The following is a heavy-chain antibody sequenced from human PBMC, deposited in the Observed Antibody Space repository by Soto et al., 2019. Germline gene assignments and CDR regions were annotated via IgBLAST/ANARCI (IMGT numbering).Heavy chain of an antibody. Sequence: EVPLVESGGGLIQPGGSLRLSCAASGFSVSSKYMIWVRQAPGKGLEWVSVIYSGGHTYYADSVKGRFSISRDSSKNTVSLQMSSLRAEDTAVYYCAASVTTAGAFDIWGQGTMVTVSS. V-gene: IGHV3-53*01. CDR3: AASVTTAGAFDI. CDR1: GFSVSSKY. J-gene: IGHJ3*02. CDR2: IYSGGHT. D-gene: IGHD4-17*01.